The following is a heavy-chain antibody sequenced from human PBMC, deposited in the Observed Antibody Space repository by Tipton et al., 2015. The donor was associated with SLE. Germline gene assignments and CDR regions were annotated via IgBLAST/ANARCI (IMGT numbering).Heavy chain of an antibody. CDR3: ARDGDPRGYDYYMDV. V-gene: IGHV3-30*04. Sequence: SLRLSCAASGFTFRSFSMHWVRQAPGKGLEWVGIISYDGNNKYYADSVKGRFTISRDNSQNTLYLQMNSLRREETGVYYCARDGDPRGYDYYMDVWGKGTTVTVSS. CDR1: GFTFRSFS. J-gene: IGHJ6*03. CDR2: ISYDGNNK. D-gene: IGHD7-27*01.